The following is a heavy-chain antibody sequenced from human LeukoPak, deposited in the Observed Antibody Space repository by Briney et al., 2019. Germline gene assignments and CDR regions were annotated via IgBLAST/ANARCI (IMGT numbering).Heavy chain of an antibody. CDR2: ISGSGGST. V-gene: IGHV3-23*01. D-gene: IGHD6-13*01. J-gene: IGHJ4*02. CDR1: GFTFSSYA. CDR3: SKGQGEGGSWQALDS. Sequence: GGSLRLSCVVSGFTFSSYAMNWVRQAPGKGVEWVSAISGSGGSTYYADSVKGRFTISRDNSKNTLYLQMNSLRAEDTAIYYCSKGQGEGGSWQALDSWGQGTLVTVSS.